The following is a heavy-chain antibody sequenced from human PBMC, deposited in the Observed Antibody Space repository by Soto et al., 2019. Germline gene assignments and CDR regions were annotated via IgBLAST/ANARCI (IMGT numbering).Heavy chain of an antibody. D-gene: IGHD6-19*01. V-gene: IGHV3-33*01. CDR3: ARDLGGGSSSDY. CDR2: IWYDGSNK. Sequence: QVQLVESGGGVVQPGRSLRLSCAASGFTFSSYGMHWVRQAPGKGLEWVAVIWYDGSNKYYADSVKGRFTISRDNSKNTLYLDMNSLRAEDTAVYYCARDLGGGSSSDYWGQGTLVTVSS. J-gene: IGHJ4*02. CDR1: GFTFSSYG.